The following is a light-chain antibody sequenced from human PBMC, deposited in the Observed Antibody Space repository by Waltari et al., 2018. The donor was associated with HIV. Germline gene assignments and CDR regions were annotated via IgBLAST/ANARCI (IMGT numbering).Light chain of an antibody. Sequence: QSVLSQPPSASGTPGQRVTISCSGRDSNIGTNTVNWYQQLPGAAPKLLVHSNNRRASGVPDRFSGSKSGTSASLAISGLQSEDEADYYCSAWDDRLSGPAFGGGTKLTVL. J-gene: IGLJ3*02. CDR1: DSNIGTNT. CDR2: SNN. V-gene: IGLV1-44*01. CDR3: SAWDDRLSGPA.